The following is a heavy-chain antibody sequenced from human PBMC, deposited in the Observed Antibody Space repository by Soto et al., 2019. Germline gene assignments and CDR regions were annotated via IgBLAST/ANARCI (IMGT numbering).Heavy chain of an antibody. CDR3: AGSLRFLSASCDY. CDR2: IIPIFGTA. CDR1: GGTFSSYA. J-gene: IGHJ4*02. Sequence: ASVKVSCKASGGTFSSYAISWVRQAPGQGLEWMGGIIPIFGTANYAQKFQGRVTITADESTSTAYMELSSLRSEDTAVYYCAGSLRFLSASCDYGGQGTLVTGSS. D-gene: IGHD3-3*01. V-gene: IGHV1-69*13.